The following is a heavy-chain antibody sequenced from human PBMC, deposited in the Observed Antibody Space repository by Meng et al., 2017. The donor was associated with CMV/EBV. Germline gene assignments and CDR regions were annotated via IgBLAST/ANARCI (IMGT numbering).Heavy chain of an antibody. J-gene: IGHJ2*01. CDR1: GGTFSSYA. CDR2: IIPILGIA. V-gene: IGHV1-69*10. CDR3: ARADYSNYPGGRDWYFDL. Sequence: SVKVSCKASGGTFSSYAISWARQAPGQGLEWMGGIIPILGIANYAQKFQGRVTITADKSTSTAYMELSSLRSEDTAVYYCARADYSNYPGGRDWYFDLWGRGTLVTVSS. D-gene: IGHD4-11*01.